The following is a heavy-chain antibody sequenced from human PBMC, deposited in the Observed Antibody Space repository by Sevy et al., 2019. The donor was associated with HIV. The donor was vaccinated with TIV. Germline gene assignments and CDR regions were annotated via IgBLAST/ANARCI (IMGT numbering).Heavy chain of an antibody. J-gene: IGHJ6*03. V-gene: IGHV3-11*01. CDR1: GFTFSDYY. CDR2: ISSSGSTI. D-gene: IGHD1-26*01. Sequence: GGSLRLSCAASGFTFSDYYMSWIRQAPGKGLEWVSYISSSGSTIYYADSVKGRFTISRDNAKNSLYLQMNSLRAEDTAVYYCARDVNHGSSLYYMDVWGKGTTVTVSS. CDR3: ARDVNHGSSLYYMDV.